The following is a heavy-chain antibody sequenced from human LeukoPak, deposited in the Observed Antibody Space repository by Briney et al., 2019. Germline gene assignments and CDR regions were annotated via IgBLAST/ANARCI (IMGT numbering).Heavy chain of an antibody. V-gene: IGHV3-30*02. Sequence: PGGSLRLSCAASGVTFSSYGMHWVRQAPGKGLERVAVIWYGGSNKYYADSAKGRFTISRDNSKNTLYLQMNSLRAEDTAVYYCAKDRSSSSPRYYFDYWGQGTLVTVSS. CDR1: GVTFSSYG. CDR2: IWYGGSNK. CDR3: AKDRSSSSPRYYFDY. J-gene: IGHJ4*02. D-gene: IGHD6-6*01.